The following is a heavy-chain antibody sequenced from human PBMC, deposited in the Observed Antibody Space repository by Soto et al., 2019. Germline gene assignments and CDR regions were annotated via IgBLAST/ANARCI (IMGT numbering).Heavy chain of an antibody. CDR2: ITAGSDTV. V-gene: IGHV3-48*02. CDR3: ARDNGMAGSFDP. J-gene: IGHJ5*02. D-gene: IGHD2-8*01. Sequence: EVQLVESGGGLVQPGGSLRLSCAASGFTFSAYSMNWARQAPGKGLEWVSYITAGSDTVFYADSVKGRFTISRDNAKNSVYLQMNSLRDEDTAVYYCARDNGMAGSFDPWGPGTLVTVSS. CDR1: GFTFSAYS.